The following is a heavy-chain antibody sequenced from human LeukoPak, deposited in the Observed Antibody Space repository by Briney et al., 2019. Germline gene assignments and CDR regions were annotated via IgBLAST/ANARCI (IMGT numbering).Heavy chain of an antibody. D-gene: IGHD1-26*01. J-gene: IGHJ4*02. CDR2: IIPIFGTA. V-gene: IGHV1-69*13. CDR1: GGTFISYA. CDR3: ARAQRGREVFDY. Sequence: ASVKVSCKASGGTFISYAISWVRQAPGQGLEWMGGIIPIFGTANYAQKFQGRVTITADESTSTAYMELSSLRSEDTAVYYCARAQRGREVFDYWGQGTLVTVSS.